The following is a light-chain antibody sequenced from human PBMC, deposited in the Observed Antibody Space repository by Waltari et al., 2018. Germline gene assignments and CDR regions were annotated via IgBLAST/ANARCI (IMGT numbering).Light chain of an antibody. Sequence: QSALTQPASVSGSPGQSTTIPCTGTSSDVGGYNYFCWYQHHPGKAPKRIIYDVSYRPSGVSHRFSGSKSGNTASLTISGLQAEDEADYYCASYTSSSTWVFGGGTKLTVL. CDR1: SSDVGGYNY. V-gene: IGLV2-14*03. J-gene: IGLJ3*02. CDR3: ASYTSSSTWV. CDR2: DVS.